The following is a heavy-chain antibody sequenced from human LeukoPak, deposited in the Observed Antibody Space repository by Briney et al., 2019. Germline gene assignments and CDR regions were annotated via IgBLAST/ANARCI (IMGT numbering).Heavy chain of an antibody. CDR3: ARVVVVAATYNYGMDV. CDR2: ISNNGGYT. Sequence: GGSLRLSCAASGFTFSSSAMSWVRQAPGKGLEWVSAISNNGGYTYYADSVQGRFTISRDNSKSTLCLQMNSLRAEDTAVYYCARVVVVAATYNYGMDVWGQGTTVTVSS. CDR1: GFTFSSSA. D-gene: IGHD2-15*01. J-gene: IGHJ6*02. V-gene: IGHV3-23*01.